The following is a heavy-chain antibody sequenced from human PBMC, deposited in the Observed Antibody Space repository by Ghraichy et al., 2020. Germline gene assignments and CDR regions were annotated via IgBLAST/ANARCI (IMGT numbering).Heavy chain of an antibody. CDR1: GGSISSSSYY. V-gene: IGHV4-39*01. CDR2: IYYSGST. J-gene: IGHJ4*02. D-gene: IGHD3-3*01. CDR3: ARHGLSSDFWSGDIDY. Sequence: SETLSLTCTVSGGSISSSSYYWGWIRQPPGKGLEWIGSIYYSGSTYYNPSLKSRVTISVDTSKNQFSLKLSSVTAADTAVYYCARHGLSSDFWSGDIDYWGQGTLVTVSS.